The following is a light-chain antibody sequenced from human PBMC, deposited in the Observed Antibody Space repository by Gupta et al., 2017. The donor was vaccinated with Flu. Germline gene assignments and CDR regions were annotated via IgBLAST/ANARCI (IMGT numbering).Light chain of an antibody. CDR2: KAS. CDR3: QQDYVAPWT. CDR1: QSISSW. Sequence: DIQMTQSPSTLSTSVGDRVSITFRASQSISSWLAWYQQKPGKAPKLLIYKASSLESGVSSRFSGSGSGTEFTLTISSLQPEDFATYYCQQDYVAPWTFGQGTKVEIK. V-gene: IGKV1-5*03. J-gene: IGKJ1*01.